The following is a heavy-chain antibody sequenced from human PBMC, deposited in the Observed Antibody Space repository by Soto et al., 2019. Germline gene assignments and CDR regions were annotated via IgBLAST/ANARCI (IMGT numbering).Heavy chain of an antibody. Sequence: GASVKVSCKASGYTFTAYYMHWVRQAPGQGLEWMGWVNPNSGGTNYAQKFQGRVTMTRDTSITTAYMELSRLRSDDTAVYYCARSIAARRTVDYWGQGXLVTVSS. D-gene: IGHD6-6*01. CDR3: ARSIAARRTVDY. V-gene: IGHV1-2*02. CDR1: GYTFTAYY. CDR2: VNPNSGGT. J-gene: IGHJ4*01.